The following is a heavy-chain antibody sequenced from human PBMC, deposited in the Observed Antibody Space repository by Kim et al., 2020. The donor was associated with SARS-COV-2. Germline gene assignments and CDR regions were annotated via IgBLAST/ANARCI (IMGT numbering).Heavy chain of an antibody. CDR3: ARVDFSVGATVYGMDV. J-gene: IGHJ6*02. V-gene: IGHV1-18*01. CDR2: ISAYNGNT. D-gene: IGHD1-26*01. CDR1: GYTFTSYG. Sequence: ASVKVSCKASGYTFTSYGISWVRQAPGQGLEWMGWISAYNGNTNYAQKLQGRVTMTTDTSTSTAYMELRSLRSDDTAVYYCARVDFSVGATVYGMDVWGQGTTVTVSS.